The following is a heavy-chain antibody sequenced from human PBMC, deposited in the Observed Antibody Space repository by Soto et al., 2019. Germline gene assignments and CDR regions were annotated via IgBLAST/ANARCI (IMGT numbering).Heavy chain of an antibody. CDR3: ARDSADSGTQVVVITPDYYYYGMDV. V-gene: IGHV1-69*13. Sequence: ASVKVSCKASGGTFSSYAISWVRQAPGQGLEWMGGIIPIFGTANYAQKFQGRVTITADESTSTGYMELSSLRSEDTAVYYCARDSADSGTQVVVITPDYYYYGMDVWGQGTTVTVSS. D-gene: IGHD3-22*01. CDR2: IIPIFGTA. J-gene: IGHJ6*02. CDR1: GGTFSSYA.